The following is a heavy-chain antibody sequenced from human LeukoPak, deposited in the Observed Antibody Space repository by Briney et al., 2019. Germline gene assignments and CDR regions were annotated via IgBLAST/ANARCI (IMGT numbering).Heavy chain of an antibody. D-gene: IGHD6-6*01. CDR3: AKEEGSHAAPYYYYGMDV. Sequence: PGRSLRLSCAASGFTISSYGMHWVRQAPGKGLEWVAVISYDGSNKYYADSVKGRFTISRDNSKNTLYLQMNSLRAEDTAVFYCAKEEGSHAAPYYYYGMDVWGQGTTVTVSS. J-gene: IGHJ6*02. V-gene: IGHV3-30*18. CDR2: ISYDGSNK. CDR1: GFTISSYG.